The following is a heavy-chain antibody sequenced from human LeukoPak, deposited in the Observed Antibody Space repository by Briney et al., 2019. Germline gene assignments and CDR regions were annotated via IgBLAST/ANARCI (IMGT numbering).Heavy chain of an antibody. V-gene: IGHV1-46*01. CDR2: INPSGGST. CDR1: GYTFTGYY. D-gene: IGHD3-10*01. Sequence: ASVTVSCKASGYTFTGYYMHWVRQAPGQGLEWMGIINPSGGSTSYAQKFQGRVTMTRDTSTSTVYMELSSLRSEDTAVYYCARDPLKNPSYRDYYYYYGMDVWGQGTTVTVSS. CDR3: ARDPLKNPSYRDYYYYYGMDV. J-gene: IGHJ6*02.